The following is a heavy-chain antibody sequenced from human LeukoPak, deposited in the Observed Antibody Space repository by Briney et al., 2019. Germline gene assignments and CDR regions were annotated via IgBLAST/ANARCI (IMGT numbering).Heavy chain of an antibody. CDR3: ARGPTFGVVNFLIYFDY. CDR1: GGSFSGYY. J-gene: IGHJ4*02. CDR2: IYASGST. D-gene: IGHD3-3*01. V-gene: IGHV4-59*10. Sequence: PSETLSLTCAVYGGSFSGYYWSWIRQPAGKGLEWIGRIYASGSTNYNPSLKSRVTMSVDTSKNQFSLKLTSVTAADTAVYYCARGPTFGVVNFLIYFDYWGQGTLVTVSS.